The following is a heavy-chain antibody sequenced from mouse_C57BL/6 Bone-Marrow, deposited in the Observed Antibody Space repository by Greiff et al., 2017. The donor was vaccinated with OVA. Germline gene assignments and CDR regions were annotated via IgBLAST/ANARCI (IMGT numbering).Heavy chain of an antibody. J-gene: IGHJ3*01. Sequence: VQLQQSGAELARPGASVKLSCKASGYTFTSYGISWVKQRTGQGLEWIGEIYPRSGNTYYNEKFKGKATLTADKSSSTAYMELRSLTSEDSAVYFCARDFLYYCGSSYRFAYWGQGTLVTVSA. CDR3: ARDFLYYCGSSYRFAY. D-gene: IGHD1-1*01. CDR1: GYTFTSYG. CDR2: IYPRSGNT. V-gene: IGHV1-81*01.